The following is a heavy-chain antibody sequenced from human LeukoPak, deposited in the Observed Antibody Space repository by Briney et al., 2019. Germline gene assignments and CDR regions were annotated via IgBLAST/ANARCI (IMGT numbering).Heavy chain of an antibody. Sequence: SETLSLTCTVSGGSISSYYWSWIRQSPGKGLEWIGYIYYSGSTNYNPSLKSRVTIPVDTSKNQFSLKLSSVTAADTAVYHCARSSGWQLRLFDPWGQGTLVTVSS. J-gene: IGHJ5*02. D-gene: IGHD2-15*01. CDR2: IYYSGST. V-gene: IGHV4-59*01. CDR3: ARSSGWQLRLFDP. CDR1: GGSISSYY.